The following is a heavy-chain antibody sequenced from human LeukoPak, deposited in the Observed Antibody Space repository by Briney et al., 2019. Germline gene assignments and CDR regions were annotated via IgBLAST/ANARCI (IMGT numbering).Heavy chain of an antibody. CDR3: VRSPGSLFDY. Sequence: GGSLRLSCAASGFSVSDNYMTWVRQAPGKGLEWVSNIYSGGTTFYADSVKGRFTISRDNSKNTLYLQMNNVRAEDTALYYCVRSPGSLFDYWGQGTLVTVSS. CDR2: IYSGGTT. CDR1: GFSVSDNY. V-gene: IGHV3-53*01. J-gene: IGHJ4*02.